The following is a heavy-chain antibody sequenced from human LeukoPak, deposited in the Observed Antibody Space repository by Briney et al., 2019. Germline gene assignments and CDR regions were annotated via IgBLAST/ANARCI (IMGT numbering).Heavy chain of an antibody. CDR2: IYYSGST. J-gene: IGHJ5*02. CDR3: ARAVALSSPLSMLYYYGSGSWGGTYNWFDP. D-gene: IGHD3-10*01. V-gene: IGHV4-59*01. Sequence: KPSETLSLTCTVSGGSINSYYWSWIRQPPGKGLEWIGYIYYSGSTNYNPSLKSRVTISVDTSKNQFSLKLSSVTAADTAVYYCARAVALSSPLSMLYYYGSGSWGGTYNWFDPWGQGTLVTVSS. CDR1: GGSINSYY.